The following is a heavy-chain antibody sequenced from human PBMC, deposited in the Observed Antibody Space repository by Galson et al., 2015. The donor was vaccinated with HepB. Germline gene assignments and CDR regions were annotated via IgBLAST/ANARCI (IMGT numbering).Heavy chain of an antibody. J-gene: IGHJ3*02. CDR1: GYTFTSYG. Sequence: SVKVSCKAPGYTFTSYGISWVRQAPGQGLEWMGWISAYNGNTNYAQKLQGRVTMTTDTSTSTAYMELRSLRSDDTAVYYCARGRTYYDFWSGPYGAFDIWGQGTMVTVSS. V-gene: IGHV1-18*04. CDR2: ISAYNGNT. CDR3: ARGRTYYDFWSGPYGAFDI. D-gene: IGHD3-3*01.